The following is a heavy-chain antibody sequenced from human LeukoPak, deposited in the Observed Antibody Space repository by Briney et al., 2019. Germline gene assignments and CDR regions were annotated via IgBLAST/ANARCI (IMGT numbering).Heavy chain of an antibody. CDR2: IWYDGSNK. J-gene: IGHJ5*02. Sequence: GGSLRLSCAASEFTFSSYGMHWVRQAPGKGLEWVAVIWYDGSNKYYADSVKGRFTISRDNSKNTLYLQMNSLRAEDTAVYYCARDMGASSSGSLDPWGQGTLVTVSS. V-gene: IGHV3-33*01. CDR1: EFTFSSYG. CDR3: ARDMGASSSGSLDP. D-gene: IGHD6-19*01.